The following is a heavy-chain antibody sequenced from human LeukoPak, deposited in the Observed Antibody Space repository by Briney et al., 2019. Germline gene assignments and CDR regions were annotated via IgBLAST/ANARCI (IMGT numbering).Heavy chain of an antibody. V-gene: IGHV4-59*01. CDR2: IYYSGST. J-gene: IGHJ6*03. D-gene: IGHD1-26*01. Sequence: SETLSLTCTVSGGSISTYYWSWIRHPPGEGLEWIGSIYYSGSTNYNTSLKSRVTISVDTSKNQSSLRLSSVTAANTAVYYCARGSVGASTDYYYYYMDVWGKGTTVTVSS. CDR1: GGSISTYY. CDR3: ARGSVGASTDYYYYYMDV.